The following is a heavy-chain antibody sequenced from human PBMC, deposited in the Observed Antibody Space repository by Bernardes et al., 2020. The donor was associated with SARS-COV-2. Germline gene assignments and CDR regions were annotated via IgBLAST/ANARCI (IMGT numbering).Heavy chain of an antibody. D-gene: IGHD1-26*01. V-gene: IGHV4-4*07. CDR1: GGPISGYY. CDR2: FYASGSI. CDR3: AKDPASGIDP. Sequence: SETLSLTRTVSGGPISGYYWSWIRQPAEKGLEWIGRFYASGSINYNPSLKSRVTMSVDSSKNQFSLKLRSVTAADTAVYYCAKDPASGIDPWGQGILVTVSS. J-gene: IGHJ5*02.